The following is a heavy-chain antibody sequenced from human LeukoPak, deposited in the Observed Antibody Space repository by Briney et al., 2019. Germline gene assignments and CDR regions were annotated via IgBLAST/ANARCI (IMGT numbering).Heavy chain of an antibody. D-gene: IGHD2-2*01. CDR1: GFTFSSYS. CDR3: ARVRIVVVPAAPCYYYYMDV. CDR2: ISSSSSTI. V-gene: IGHV3-48*01. Sequence: GGSLRLSCAASGFTFSSYSMNWVRQAPGKGLEWVSYISSSSSTIYYADSVKGRFTISRDNAKNSLYLQMNSLRAEDTAVYYCARVRIVVVPAAPCYYYYMDVWGKGTTVTVSS. J-gene: IGHJ6*03.